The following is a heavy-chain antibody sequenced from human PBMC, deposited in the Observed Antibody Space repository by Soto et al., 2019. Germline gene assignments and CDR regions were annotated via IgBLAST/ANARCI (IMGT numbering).Heavy chain of an antibody. CDR1: GFTFDDYA. J-gene: IGHJ6*02. Sequence: PGGSLRLSCAASGFTFDDYAMHWVRQAPGKGLEWVSGISWNSGSIGYADSVKGRFTISRDNAKNSLYLQMNSLRAEDTALYYCAKDMIPIAAQNYYYYGMDVWGQGTKVTVYS. D-gene: IGHD6-13*01. CDR3: AKDMIPIAAQNYYYYGMDV. CDR2: ISWNSGSI. V-gene: IGHV3-9*01.